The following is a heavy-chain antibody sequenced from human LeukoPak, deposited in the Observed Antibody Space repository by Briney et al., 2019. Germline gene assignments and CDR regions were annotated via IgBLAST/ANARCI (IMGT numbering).Heavy chain of an antibody. Sequence: SETLSLTCTVSGYSISSGYYWGWIRQPPGKGLEWIGSIYHSGNTYYNPSLKSRVTISVDTSKNQFSLKLSSVTAADTAVYYCARATLNCSGGSCLGAFDYWGQGTLVTVSS. CDR2: IYHSGNT. CDR3: ARATLNCSGGSCLGAFDY. V-gene: IGHV4-38-2*02. D-gene: IGHD2-15*01. J-gene: IGHJ4*02. CDR1: GYSISSGYY.